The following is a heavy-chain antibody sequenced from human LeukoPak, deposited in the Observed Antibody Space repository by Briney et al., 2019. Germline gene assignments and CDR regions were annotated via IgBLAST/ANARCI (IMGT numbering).Heavy chain of an antibody. CDR2: IIPIFGTA. CDR1: GYTFTSYG. J-gene: IGHJ4*02. V-gene: IGHV1-69*13. D-gene: IGHD3-3*01. CDR3: AREELRFLEWLLFDY. Sequence: SVKVSCKXSGYTFTSYGISWVQQAPGQGLEWMGRIIPIFGTANYAQKIQGRVTISADESTSTAYMELSSLRSEDTAVYYCAREELRFLEWLLFDYWGQGTLVTVSS.